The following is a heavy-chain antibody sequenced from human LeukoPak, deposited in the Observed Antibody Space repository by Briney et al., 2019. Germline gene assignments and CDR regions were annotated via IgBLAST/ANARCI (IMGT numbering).Heavy chain of an antibody. V-gene: IGHV3-23*01. CDR3: AKDRARGGTTDFDY. CDR2: ITASGDGT. D-gene: IGHD1-7*01. Sequence: GGSLRLSCAASGFTFSTYGMSWVRQAPGKGLQRVSGITASGDGTYYADSVKGRFTISRDNSKNTLYLQMNSLRAEDTAVYFCAKDRARGGTTDFDYWGQGTLVTVSS. J-gene: IGHJ4*02. CDR1: GFTFSTYG.